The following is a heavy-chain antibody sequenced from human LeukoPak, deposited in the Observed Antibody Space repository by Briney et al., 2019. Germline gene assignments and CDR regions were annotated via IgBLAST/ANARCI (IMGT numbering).Heavy chain of an antibody. J-gene: IGHJ4*02. CDR3: TTESGPYCPFGY. Sequence: SETLSLTCGVSGVSITSTNWWSWVRQPPGQGLEWIGEISLTGRTNYNPSLIGRVIMSLDESRNQLSLTLTSVTAADTAMYYCTTESGPYCPFGYWGQGTLVVVPS. V-gene: IGHV4-4*02. CDR2: ISLTGRT. CDR1: GVSITSTNW. D-gene: IGHD1-26*01.